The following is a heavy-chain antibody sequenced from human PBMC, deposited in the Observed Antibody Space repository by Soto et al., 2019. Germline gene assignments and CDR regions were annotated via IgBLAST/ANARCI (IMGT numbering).Heavy chain of an antibody. D-gene: IGHD1-26*01. CDR3: ARVATGPKVEGGYYYYGMDV. V-gene: IGHV3-7*03. CDR2: IKQDGSEK. J-gene: IGHJ6*02. CDR1: GFTFSSYW. Sequence: GGSLRLSCAASGFTFSSYWMSWVRQAPGKGLEWVANIKQDGSEKYYVDSVKGRFTISRDNAKNSLYLQMNSLRAEDTAVYYCARVATGPKVEGGYYYYGMDVWGQGTTVTVSS.